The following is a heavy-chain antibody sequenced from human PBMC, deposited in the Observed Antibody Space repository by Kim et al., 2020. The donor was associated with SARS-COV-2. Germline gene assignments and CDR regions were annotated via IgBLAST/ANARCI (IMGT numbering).Heavy chain of an antibody. D-gene: IGHD3-10*01. J-gene: IGHJ4*02. CDR3: ARQRREDGSGTQWPPFDY. CDR1: GYSFTSYW. Sequence: GESLKISCKGSGYSFTSYWIGWVRQMPGKGLEWMGIIYPGDSDTRYSPSFQGQVTISADKSISTAYLQWSSLKASDTAMYYCARQRREDGSGTQWPPFDYWGQGTLVTISS. V-gene: IGHV5-51*01. CDR2: IYPGDSDT.